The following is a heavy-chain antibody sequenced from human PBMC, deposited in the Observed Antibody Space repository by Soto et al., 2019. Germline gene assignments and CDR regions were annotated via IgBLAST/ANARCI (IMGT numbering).Heavy chain of an antibody. D-gene: IGHD5-12*01. CDR2: INPNGGVT. V-gene: IGHV1-2*02. J-gene: IGHJ6*03. CDR1: GDSFNDYY. CDR3: ARESGGATATLDYYYFYMDV. Sequence: QVQLVQSGAEVRKPGASVTVSCRSSGDSFNDYYIHWVRQAPGQGFGWMGWINPNGGVTKYAQKFKGGVRMTRDTSIRTVYMQLSRLRSDDTAVYYCARESGGATATLDYYYFYMDVWGTGTTVTVSS.